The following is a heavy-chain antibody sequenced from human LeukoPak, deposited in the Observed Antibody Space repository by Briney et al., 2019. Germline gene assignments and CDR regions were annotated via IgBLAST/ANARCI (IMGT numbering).Heavy chain of an antibody. CDR2: ISGSGGST. CDR3: AKTWKRYTTIVVDGMDV. V-gene: IGHV3-23*01. CDR1: GFTFSSYA. Sequence: PGGSLRLSCAASGFTFSSYAMSWVRQAPGKGLEWVSAISGSGGSTYYADSVKGRFTISRDNSKNTLYLQMNSLRAEDTAVYYCAKTWKRYTTIVVDGMDVWGQGTTVTVSS. J-gene: IGHJ6*02. D-gene: IGHD3-22*01.